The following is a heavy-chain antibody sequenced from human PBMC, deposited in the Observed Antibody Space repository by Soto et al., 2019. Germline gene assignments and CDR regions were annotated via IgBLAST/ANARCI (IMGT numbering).Heavy chain of an antibody. J-gene: IGHJ4*02. CDR2: ISAYNGNT. D-gene: IGHD6-13*01. CDR3: ARRVEAAAGPFYFDY. V-gene: IGHV1-18*01. CDR1: GYTFTSYG. Sequence: ASVKVSCKASGYTFTSYGISWVRQAPGQGLEWMGWISAYNGNTNYAQKLQGRVTMTTDTSTSTAYMELRSLRSDDTAVYYCARRVEAAAGPFYFDYWGQGTLVTVSS.